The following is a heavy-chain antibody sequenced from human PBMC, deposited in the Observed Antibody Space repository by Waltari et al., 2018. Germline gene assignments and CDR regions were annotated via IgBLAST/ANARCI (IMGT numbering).Heavy chain of an antibody. CDR2: INHSGST. Sequence: QVQLQQWGAGLLKPSETLSLTCAVYGGSFSGYYWSWIRQPPGKGLEWIGEINHSGSTNYNPSLKSRVTISVDTSKNQFSLKLSSVTAADTAVYYCARDPDEVYQPLFDYWGQGTLVTVSS. J-gene: IGHJ4*02. D-gene: IGHD6-13*01. CDR1: GGSFSGYY. CDR3: ARDPDEVYQPLFDY. V-gene: IGHV4-34*01.